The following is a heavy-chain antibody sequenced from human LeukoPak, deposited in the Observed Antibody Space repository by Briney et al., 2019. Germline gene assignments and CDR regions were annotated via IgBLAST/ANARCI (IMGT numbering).Heavy chain of an antibody. J-gene: IGHJ5*02. CDR3: ARLQYCSGTSCYWFDP. CDR2: INHSGST. D-gene: IGHD2-2*01. CDR1: GGSFSGYY. Sequence: SETLSLTCAVYGGSFSGYYWSWIRQPPGKGLEWIGEINHSGSTNYNPSLKSRVTISVDTSKNQFSLRLSSVTAADTAVYYCARLQYCSGTSCYWFDPWGQGTLVTVSS. V-gene: IGHV4-34*01.